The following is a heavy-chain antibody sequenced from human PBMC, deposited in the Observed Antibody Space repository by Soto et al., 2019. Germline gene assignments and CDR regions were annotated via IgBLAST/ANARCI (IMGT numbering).Heavy chain of an antibody. Sequence: ETLSLTCAVYGGSFSGYYWSWIRQPPGKGLEWIGEINHSGSTNYNPSLKSRVTISVDTSKNQFSLKRSSVTAADTAVYYCARGRGYDSSGYYPKIDAFDIWGQGTMVTVSS. CDR3: ARGRGYDSSGYYPKIDAFDI. V-gene: IGHV4-34*01. CDR1: GGSFSGYY. J-gene: IGHJ3*02. CDR2: INHSGST. D-gene: IGHD3-22*01.